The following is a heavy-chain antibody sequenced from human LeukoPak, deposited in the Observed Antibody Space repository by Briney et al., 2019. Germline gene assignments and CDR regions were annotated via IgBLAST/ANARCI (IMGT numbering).Heavy chain of an antibody. CDR2: IYYSGST. V-gene: IGHV4-39*01. CDR3: ARHETYYYDILFDY. Sequence: GSLRLSCAASEFTFSSYSMNWIRQPPGKGLEWIGSIYYSGSTYYNPSLKSRVTISVDTSKNQFSLKLSSVTAADTAVYYCARHETYYYDILFDYWGQGTLVTVSS. CDR1: EFTFSSYS. J-gene: IGHJ4*02. D-gene: IGHD3-9*01.